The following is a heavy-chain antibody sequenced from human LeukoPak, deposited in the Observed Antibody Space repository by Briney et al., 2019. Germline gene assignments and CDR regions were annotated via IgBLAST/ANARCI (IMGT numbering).Heavy chain of an antibody. V-gene: IGHV3-23*01. CDR3: AKTRPLDSSSWSHGDY. D-gene: IGHD6-13*01. J-gene: IGHJ4*02. CDR2: ISHSGDST. CDR1: GFTLSSYV. Sequence: GGSLRLSCAASGFTLSSYVMSWVRQAPGKGLEWVSAISHSGDSTSYAGSVKGRFTTSRDNSKNTLYLQMNSLRAEDTAVYYCAKTRPLDSSSWSHGDYWGQGTLVTVSS.